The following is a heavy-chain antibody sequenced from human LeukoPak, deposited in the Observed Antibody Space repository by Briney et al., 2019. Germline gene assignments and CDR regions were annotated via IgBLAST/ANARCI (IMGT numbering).Heavy chain of an antibody. J-gene: IGHJ4*02. CDR3: ARDQGVTHRFGELLSSDNYPNDY. CDR1: GYTFTGYY. CDR2: INPNSGGT. Sequence: GASVKVSCKASGYTFTGYYMHWVRQAPGQGLEWMGWINPNSGGTNYAQKFQGRVTMTRDTSISTAYMELSRLRSDDTAVYYCARDQGVTHRFGELLSSDNYPNDYWGQGTLVTVSS. V-gene: IGHV1-2*02. D-gene: IGHD3-10*01.